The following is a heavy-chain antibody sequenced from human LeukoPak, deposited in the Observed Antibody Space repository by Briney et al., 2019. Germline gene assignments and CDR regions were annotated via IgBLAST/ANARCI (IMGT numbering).Heavy chain of an antibody. Sequence: SGGSLRLSCAASGFTFSSYSMNWVRQAPGKGLEWVSYISSSSTIYYADSVKGRFTISRDNAKNSLYLQMNSLRAEDTAVYYCARGSPGTLFDYWGQGTLVTVSS. V-gene: IGHV3-48*01. J-gene: IGHJ4*02. CDR2: ISSSSTI. CDR1: GFTFSSYS. CDR3: ARGSPGTLFDY. D-gene: IGHD1/OR15-1a*01.